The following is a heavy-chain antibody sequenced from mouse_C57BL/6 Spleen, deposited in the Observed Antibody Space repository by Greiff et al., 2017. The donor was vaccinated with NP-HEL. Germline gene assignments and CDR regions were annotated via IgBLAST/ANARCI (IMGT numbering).Heavy chain of an antibody. J-gene: IGHJ3*01. CDR3: ARGDSTGFAY. D-gene: IGHD2-13*01. Sequence: QVHVKQPGAELVMPGASVKLSCKASGYTFTSYWMHWVKQRPGQGLEWIGEIDPSDSYTNYNQKFKGKSTLTVDKSSSTAYMQLSSLTSEDSAVYYCARGDSTGFAYWGQGTLVTVSA. CDR2: IDPSDSYT. CDR1: GYTFTSYW. V-gene: IGHV1-69*01.